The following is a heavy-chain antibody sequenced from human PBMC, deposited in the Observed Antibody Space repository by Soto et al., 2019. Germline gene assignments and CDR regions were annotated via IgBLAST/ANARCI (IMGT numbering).Heavy chain of an antibody. CDR1: GGSISSGDYY. CDR2: IYYSGST. D-gene: IGHD6-6*01. J-gene: IGHJ6*02. V-gene: IGHV4-30-4*01. CDR3: AREGSSSSYYYYGMDV. Sequence: SETLSLTCTVSGGSISSGDYYWSWIRQPPGKGLEWIGYIYYSGSTYYSPSLKSRVTISVDTSKNQFSLKLSSVTAADTAVYYCAREGSSSSYYYYGMDVWGQGTTVTVSS.